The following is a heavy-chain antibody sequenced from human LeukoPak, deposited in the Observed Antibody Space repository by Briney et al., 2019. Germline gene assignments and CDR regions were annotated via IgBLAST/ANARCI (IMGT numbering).Heavy chain of an antibody. V-gene: IGHV4-59*08. CDR2: IYNTGST. D-gene: IGHD2-2*01. J-gene: IGHJ4*02. CDR1: GFTFSSYE. Sequence: GSLRLSCAASGFTFSSYEMNWVRQAPGKGLEWIGYIYNTGSTNYNPSLKSRVTISVDTSKNQFSLKLSSVTAADTAVYYCRYCSSTSCSIFDYWGQGTLVTVSS. CDR3: RYCSSTSCSIFDY.